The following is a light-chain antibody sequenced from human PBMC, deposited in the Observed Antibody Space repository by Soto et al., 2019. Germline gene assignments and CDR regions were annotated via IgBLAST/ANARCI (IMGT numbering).Light chain of an antibody. CDR2: EVS. CDR1: SSDVGYDNY. Sequence: QSVLTQPASVSGSPGQSITISCTGTSSDVGYDNYVSWFQQHPGKAPKLMIYEVSRRPSGVSNRFSGSKSANTASLTISGLQAEDEADYYCTSHTASSTWVFGGGTKQTVL. CDR3: TSHTASSTWV. J-gene: IGLJ3*02. V-gene: IGLV2-14*01.